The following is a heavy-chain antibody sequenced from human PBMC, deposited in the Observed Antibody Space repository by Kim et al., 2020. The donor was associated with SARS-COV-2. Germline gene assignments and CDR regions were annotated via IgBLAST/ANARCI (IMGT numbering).Heavy chain of an antibody. D-gene: IGHD2-2*01. Sequence: SLKSRVTISVDTSKNQFSLKLSSVTAADTAVYYCASLFQRADPYYYGMDVWGQGTTVTVSS. CDR3: ASLFQRADPYYYGMDV. J-gene: IGHJ6*02. V-gene: IGHV4-39*01.